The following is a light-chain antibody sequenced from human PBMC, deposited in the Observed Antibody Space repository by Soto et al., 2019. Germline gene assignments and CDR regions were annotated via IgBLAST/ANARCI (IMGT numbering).Light chain of an antibody. Sequence: DIQMTQSPSSLSASVGDRVTITCRASQGINNYFAWYQQKTGKVTKLLLYDASTLQSAVPSRFSSSGSGTDFPLTISSLQPEDVATYFCQKYKRAPHTFGQGTQLEIK. CDR3: QKYKRAPHT. CDR2: DAS. J-gene: IGKJ2*01. V-gene: IGKV1-27*01. CDR1: QGINNY.